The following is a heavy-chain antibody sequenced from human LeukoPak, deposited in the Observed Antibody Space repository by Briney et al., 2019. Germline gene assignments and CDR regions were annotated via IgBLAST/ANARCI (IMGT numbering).Heavy chain of an antibody. Sequence: GGSLRLSCAASGFTFDDYAMHWVRQAPGKGLEWDSGISWNSGSIGYADSVKGRFTISRDNAKNSLYLQMNSLRAEDTALYYCAKDIRYDSSGWFDYWGQGTLVTVSS. D-gene: IGHD3-22*01. CDR3: AKDIRYDSSGWFDY. J-gene: IGHJ4*02. CDR1: GFTFDDYA. V-gene: IGHV3-9*01. CDR2: ISWNSGSI.